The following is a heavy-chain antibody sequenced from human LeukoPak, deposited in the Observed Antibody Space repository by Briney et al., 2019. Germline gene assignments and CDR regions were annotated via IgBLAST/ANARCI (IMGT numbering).Heavy chain of an antibody. CDR2: ISYDGSNK. J-gene: IGHJ6*03. CDR1: GFTFSKYA. V-gene: IGHV3-30*01. D-gene: IGHD5/OR15-5a*01. Sequence: PGGSLRLSCAASGFTFSKYAMSWVRQAPGKGLEWVAVISYDGSNKYYADSVKGRFTISRDNSKNTLYLQMNSLRAEDTAVYYCARVSRYYMDVWGKGTTVTVSS. CDR3: ARVSRYYMDV.